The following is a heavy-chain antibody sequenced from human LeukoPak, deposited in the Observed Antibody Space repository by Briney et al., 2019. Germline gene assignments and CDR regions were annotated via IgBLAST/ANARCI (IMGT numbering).Heavy chain of an antibody. CDR2: IKQDGGEK. Sequence: GGSLRLSCAASGSTFSNYWMSWVRQAPGKGLEWVASIKQDGGEKSYVDSVKGRFTISRDNAKNSLYLQMSSLRVEDTAIYYCARDGTAAGLYFDLWGQGTLVTVSS. CDR3: ARDGTAAGLYFDL. J-gene: IGHJ4*01. CDR1: GSTFSNYW. D-gene: IGHD6-13*01. V-gene: IGHV3-7*01.